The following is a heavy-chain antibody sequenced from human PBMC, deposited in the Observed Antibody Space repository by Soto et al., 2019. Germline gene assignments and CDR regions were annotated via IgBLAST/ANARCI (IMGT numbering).Heavy chain of an antibody. CDR1: GFTFSSYW. CDR2: IKQDGSEK. V-gene: IGHV3-7*03. CDR3: AKYLVEENYGSSVRRYWYFDL. D-gene: IGHD6-6*01. J-gene: IGHJ2*01. Sequence: GGSLRLSCAASGFTFSSYWMSWVRQAPGKGLEWVANIKQDGSEKYYVDSVKGRFTISRDNAKNSLYLQMNSLRAEDTAVYFRAKYLVEENYGSSVRRYWYFDLWGRGTLVTVSS.